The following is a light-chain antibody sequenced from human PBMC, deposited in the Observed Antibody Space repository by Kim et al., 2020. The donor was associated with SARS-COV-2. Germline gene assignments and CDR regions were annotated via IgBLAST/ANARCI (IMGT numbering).Light chain of an antibody. CDR3: QQYGSSPLT. CDR1: QSVSRSY. CDR2: GAS. J-gene: IGKJ4*01. Sequence: EVVLTQSPGTLSLSPGERATLSCRATQSVSRSYLAWYQQKPGQAPRLLIYGASSRATGIPPRFSGSGSGTDFTLTISRLEPEDFAVYYCQQYGSSPLTFGGGTKVDIK. V-gene: IGKV3-20*01.